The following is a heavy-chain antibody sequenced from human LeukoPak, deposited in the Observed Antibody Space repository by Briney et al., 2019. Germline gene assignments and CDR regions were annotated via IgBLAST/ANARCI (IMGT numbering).Heavy chain of an antibody. V-gene: IGHV4-61*02. CDR1: GGSISSGSYY. Sequence: SEPLSLTCTVSGGSISSGSYYWSWIRQPAGKGLEWIGRIYTSGSTNYNPSLKSRVTISVDTSKNQFSLKLSSVTAADTAVYYCARVDFWSGCFDYWGQGTLVTVSS. D-gene: IGHD3-3*01. CDR3: ARVDFWSGCFDY. CDR2: IYTSGST. J-gene: IGHJ4*02.